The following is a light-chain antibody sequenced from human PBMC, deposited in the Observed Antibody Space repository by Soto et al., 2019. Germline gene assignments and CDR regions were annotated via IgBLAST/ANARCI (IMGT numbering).Light chain of an antibody. J-gene: IGLJ1*01. CDR2: DVS. V-gene: IGLV2-8*01. Sequence: ALTQPPSASGSPGQSVTISCTGTSSDVGGYDFVAWHQQHPGKAPRLMIYDVSKRPSGVPDRFSGSKSGYTASLTVSGLQAEDEADYYCSSFVGGNIYVFGTGTK. CDR1: SSDVGGYDF. CDR3: SSFVGGNIYV.